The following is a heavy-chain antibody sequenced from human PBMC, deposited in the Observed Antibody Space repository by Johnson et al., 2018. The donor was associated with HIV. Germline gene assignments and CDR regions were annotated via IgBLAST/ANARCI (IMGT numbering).Heavy chain of an antibody. Sequence: VQLVESGGGFVQPGRSLRLSCIASGFTSGHFVISWFRQAPGKGLEWVAFIRSKAYGGTTEYAASVKDRFTISRDDSKNTLYLQLNSLRTEDTAVYYCTTDQAGDYVWGNYRYAFDIWGQGTKVTVSS. V-gene: IGHV3-49*03. CDR2: IRSKAYGGTT. J-gene: IGHJ3*02. CDR3: TTDQAGDYVWGNYRYAFDI. D-gene: IGHD3-16*02. CDR1: GFTSGHFV.